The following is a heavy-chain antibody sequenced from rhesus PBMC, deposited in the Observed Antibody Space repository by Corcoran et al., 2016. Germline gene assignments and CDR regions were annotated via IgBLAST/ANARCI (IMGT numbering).Heavy chain of an antibody. Sequence: QLQLQASGPGLVKPSETLSGTCAVSGGSISSSYWSWIRKDPGKGLEWFVYIYGSGSSTNYNPSLKGRVTLSVDTAKTQFSLKLSSVTAADTAVYYCVRSTVYNRFDVWGPGVLVTVSS. V-gene: IGHV4-169*01. J-gene: IGHJ5-1*01. CDR1: GGSISSSY. CDR2: IYGSGSST. D-gene: IGHD1-1-1*01. CDR3: VRSTVYNRFDV.